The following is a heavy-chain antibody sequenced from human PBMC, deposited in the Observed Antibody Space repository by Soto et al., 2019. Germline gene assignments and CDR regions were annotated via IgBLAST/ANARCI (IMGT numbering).Heavy chain of an antibody. J-gene: IGHJ5*02. CDR1: GFTFSTYW. D-gene: IGHD2-2*02. CDR2: IKQDGSEK. Sequence: GGSLRLSCAASGFTFSTYWMSWVRQAPGQGLEWVANIKQDGSEKYYVDSVKGRFTISRDNAENSLYLQMNSLRAEDTAVYYCARDKRTCTTTTSCYKNNWFDPWGQGTLVTVSS. V-gene: IGHV3-7*01. CDR3: ARDKRTCTTTTSCYKNNWFDP.